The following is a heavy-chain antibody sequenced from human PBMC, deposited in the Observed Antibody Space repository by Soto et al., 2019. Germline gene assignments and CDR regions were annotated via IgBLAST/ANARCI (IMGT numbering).Heavy chain of an antibody. CDR3: AKTAGYYDSSGNDAFDI. Sequence: SGGSLRLSCAASGFTFSSYAMSWVRQAPGKGLEWVSAISGSGGSTYYADSVKGRFTISRDNSKNTLYLQMNSLRAEDTAVYYCAKTAGYYDSSGNDAFDIWGQGTMVTVSS. V-gene: IGHV3-23*01. J-gene: IGHJ3*02. D-gene: IGHD3-22*01. CDR2: ISGSGGST. CDR1: GFTFSSYA.